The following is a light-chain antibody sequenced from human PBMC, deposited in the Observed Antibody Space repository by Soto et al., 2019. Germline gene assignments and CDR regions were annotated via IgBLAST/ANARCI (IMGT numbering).Light chain of an antibody. CDR1: QNISNN. Sequence: EIVMTQSPATLSVSPGERATLSCRASQNISNNLAWYQQKPGRSPRLLIYGASTRATGIPARFSGSGSGTEFTLTICSLQSEDFAVYYCQQYDYWPPYTFGQGTKLEIK. CDR3: QQYDYWPPYT. CDR2: GAS. J-gene: IGKJ2*01. V-gene: IGKV3-15*01.